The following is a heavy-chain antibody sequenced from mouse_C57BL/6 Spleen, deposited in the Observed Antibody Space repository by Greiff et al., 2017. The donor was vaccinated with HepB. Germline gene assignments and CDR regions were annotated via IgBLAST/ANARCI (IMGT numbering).Heavy chain of an antibody. CDR3: AREVVAPYAMDY. CDR2: INPNNGGT. Sequence: EVQLQQSGPELVKPGASVKIPCKASGYTFTDYNMDWVKQSHGKSLEWIGDINPNNGGTIYNQKFKGKATLTVDKSSSTAYMELRSLTSEDTAVYYCAREVVAPYAMDYWGQGTSVTVSS. CDR1: GYTFTDYN. V-gene: IGHV1-18*01. D-gene: IGHD1-1*01. J-gene: IGHJ4*01.